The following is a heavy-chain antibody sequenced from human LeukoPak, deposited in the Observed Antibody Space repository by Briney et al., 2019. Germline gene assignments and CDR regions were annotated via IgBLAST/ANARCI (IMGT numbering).Heavy chain of an antibody. V-gene: IGHV3-53*01. CDR1: GFSFSSSY. Sequence: GGSLRVSCVVSGFSFSSSYINWVRQAPGKGLEWVSVIYSGGSTFYADSVKDRFTISRDNSENTVYLQMNSLRAEDTAVYYCARGVGVWSAFDIWGQGTMVTVSS. J-gene: IGHJ3*02. CDR3: ARGVGVWSAFDI. D-gene: IGHD1-26*01. CDR2: IYSGGST.